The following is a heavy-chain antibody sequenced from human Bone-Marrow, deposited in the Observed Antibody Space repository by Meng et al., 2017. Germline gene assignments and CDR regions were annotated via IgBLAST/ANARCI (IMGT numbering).Heavy chain of an antibody. CDR1: GFTISSYY. Sequence: SETLSLTCTASGFTISSYYLRWIRQPAGKGLEWVGRIYTSGSSNYNAALESRVTMSVDTSKNQFTLRLNSVTAADTAVYYCARDHPAVWVTFGEVINDTFDIWGQGTMVTVSS. CDR2: IYTSGSS. J-gene: IGHJ3*02. CDR3: ARDHPAVWVTFGEVINDTFDI. D-gene: IGHD3-16*01. V-gene: IGHV4-4*07.